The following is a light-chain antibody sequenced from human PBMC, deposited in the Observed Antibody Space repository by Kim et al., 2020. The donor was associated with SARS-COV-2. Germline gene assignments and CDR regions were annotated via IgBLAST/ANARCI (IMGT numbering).Light chain of an antibody. J-gene: IGLJ2*01. Sequence: ALGQTVRITCQGDIFRSYYAPWYQQRPGQAPILVIYGKNNRPSGIPDRFSGSSSGNTASLTITGTHAGNEAEFYFNSRVSNDNVVFGGGTQLTVL. CDR2: GKN. V-gene: IGLV3-19*01. CDR1: IFRSYY. CDR3: NSRVSNDNVV.